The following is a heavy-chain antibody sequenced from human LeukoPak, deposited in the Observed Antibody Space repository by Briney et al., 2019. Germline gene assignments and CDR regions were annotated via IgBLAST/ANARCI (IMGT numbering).Heavy chain of an antibody. D-gene: IGHD6-19*01. CDR1: GDSINNPNYS. J-gene: IGHJ4*02. CDR3: ARRSPYSTGWSSYFDY. Sequence: SETLSLTCIVSGDSINNPNYSWGWIRQSPGKGLEWIGAVFYGGSAYYSPSLKSRVTISLHTSKNQFSLELHSVTAADTALYYCARRSPYSTGWSSYFDYWGQGALVTVSS. V-gene: IGHV4-39*01. CDR2: VFYGGSA.